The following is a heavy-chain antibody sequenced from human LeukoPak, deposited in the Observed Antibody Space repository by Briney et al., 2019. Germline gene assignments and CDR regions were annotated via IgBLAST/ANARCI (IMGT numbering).Heavy chain of an antibody. CDR1: GFTFSSYS. CDR3: ARIVRGIAAAGYNWFDP. D-gene: IGHD6-13*01. Sequence: GESLRLSCAASGFTFSSYSVTWVRQAPGKGLEWVSYISSSSSTIYYADSVKGRFTISRDNAKNSLYLQMNSLRDEDTAVYYCARIVRGIAAAGYNWFDPWGQGTLVTVSS. V-gene: IGHV3-48*02. J-gene: IGHJ5*02. CDR2: ISSSSSTI.